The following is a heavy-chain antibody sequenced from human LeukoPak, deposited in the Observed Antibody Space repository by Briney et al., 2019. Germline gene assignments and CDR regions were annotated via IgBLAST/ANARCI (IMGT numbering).Heavy chain of an antibody. Sequence: SVKVSCKASGGTFSSYAISWVRQAPGQGLEWMGGIIPIFGTANYAQKFQGRVTITADESTSTAYMELSSLRSEDTAVYYCARDSGYCSGGSCYSQSAWFDPWGQGTLVTVSS. CDR2: IIPIFGTA. CDR3: ARDSGYCSGGSCYSQSAWFDP. D-gene: IGHD2-15*01. J-gene: IGHJ5*02. CDR1: GGTFSSYA. V-gene: IGHV1-69*13.